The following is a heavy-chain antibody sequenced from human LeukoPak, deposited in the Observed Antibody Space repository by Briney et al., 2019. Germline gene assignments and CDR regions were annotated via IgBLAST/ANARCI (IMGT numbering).Heavy chain of an antibody. CDR1: GFTFSNYA. V-gene: IGHV3-30-3*01. CDR3: VRDYATDTDMV. Sequence: GRSLRLSCAASGFTFSNYAMHWVRQAPGKGLEWVAVISYDGGNKYFAHSVKGRFTISRDNSKNTVSLQMNSLRAEDTAVYYCVRDYATDTDMVWGQGTLVTVSS. CDR2: ISYDGGNK. J-gene: IGHJ4*02. D-gene: IGHD5-18*01.